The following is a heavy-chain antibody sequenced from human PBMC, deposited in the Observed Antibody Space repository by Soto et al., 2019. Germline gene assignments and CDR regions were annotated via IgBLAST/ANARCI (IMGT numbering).Heavy chain of an antibody. CDR2: IYSGGST. V-gene: IGHV3-53*04. CDR3: AREGITGTTDQNSVDI. J-gene: IGHJ3*02. D-gene: IGHD1-7*01. CDR1: GFTVSSNY. Sequence: GGSLRLSCAASGFTVSSNYMSWVRQAPGKGLEWVSVIYSGGSTYYADSVKGRFTISRHNSKNTLYLQMNSLRAEDTAVYYCAREGITGTTDQNSVDIWGKGQWSPSPQ.